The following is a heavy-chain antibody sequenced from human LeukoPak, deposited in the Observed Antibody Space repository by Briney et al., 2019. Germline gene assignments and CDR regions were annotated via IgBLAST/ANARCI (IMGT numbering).Heavy chain of an antibody. CDR1: GGSISSYY. Sequence: SETLSLTCTVSGGSISSYYWSWIRQPLGKGLEWIGYIYYSGGTNYNPSLKSRVTISVDTSKKQFSLRLSSVTAADTAVYYCARRGGDSSGNFDYWGQGTLVTVSS. D-gene: IGHD3-22*01. V-gene: IGHV4-59*08. J-gene: IGHJ4*02. CDR2: IYYSGGT. CDR3: ARRGGDSSGNFDY.